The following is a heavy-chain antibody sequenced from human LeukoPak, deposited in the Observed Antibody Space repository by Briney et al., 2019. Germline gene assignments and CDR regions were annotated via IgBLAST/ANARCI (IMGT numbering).Heavy chain of an antibody. D-gene: IGHD6-19*01. CDR2: IRPSGDNT. V-gene: IGHV3-23*01. Sequence: GGSLRLSCAASGFSFSSQWMSWVRQAPGRGLEWVSSIRPSGDNTYYGDSVKGRFTISRDNSKNTVYLQMNNMRVDDTAIYYCARVAGWHWFDPWGQGTLVTVSS. J-gene: IGHJ5*02. CDR3: ARVAGWHWFDP. CDR1: GFSFSSQW.